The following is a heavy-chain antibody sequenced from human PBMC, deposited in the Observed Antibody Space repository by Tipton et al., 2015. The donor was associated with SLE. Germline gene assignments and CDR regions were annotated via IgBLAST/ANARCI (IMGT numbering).Heavy chain of an antibody. CDR3: ARVGDGYNVMDV. J-gene: IGHJ6*04. CDR1: GFTFSSYA. Sequence: SLRLSCAASGFTFSSYAMNWVRQAPGKGLEWVASISYSSEYIYYADSVKGRFTISRDNSKNTLYLQMNSLRAEDTAVYYCARVGDGYNVMDVWGKGTTVTVSS. CDR2: ISYSSEYI. V-gene: IGHV3-21*01. D-gene: IGHD5-24*01.